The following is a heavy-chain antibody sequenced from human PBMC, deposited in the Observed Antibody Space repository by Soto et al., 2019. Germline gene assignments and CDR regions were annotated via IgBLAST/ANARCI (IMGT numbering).Heavy chain of an antibody. Sequence: VGSLRLSCAASGFTFTRYSMNWVRQAPEKGLEWVSSISSTTNYIYYGDSMKGRFTISRDNAKNSLYLEMNSLRAEDTAVYYCARESEDLTSNFDYWGQGTLVTVSS. CDR3: ARESEDLTSNFDY. J-gene: IGHJ4*02. V-gene: IGHV3-21*06. CDR2: ISSTTNYI. CDR1: GFTFTRYS.